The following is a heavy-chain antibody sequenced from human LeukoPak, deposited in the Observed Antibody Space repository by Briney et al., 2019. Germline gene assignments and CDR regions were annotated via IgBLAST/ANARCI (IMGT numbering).Heavy chain of an antibody. CDR3: ARATRIAAAGTKGGTFNY. J-gene: IGHJ4*02. CDR2: ISYDGSNK. V-gene: IGHV3-30-3*01. CDR1: GFTFSSYA. Sequence: PGGSLRLSCAASGFTFSSYAMHWVRQAPGKGLEWVAVISYDGSNKYYADSVKGRFTISRDNSKNTLYLQMNSLRAEDTAVYYCARATRIAAAGTKGGTFNYWGQGTLVTVSS. D-gene: IGHD6-13*01.